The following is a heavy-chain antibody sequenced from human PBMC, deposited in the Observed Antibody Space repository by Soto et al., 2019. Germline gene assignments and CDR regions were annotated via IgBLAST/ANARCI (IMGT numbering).Heavy chain of an antibody. Sequence: QLQLQESGPGLVKPSETLSLTCTVSGGSISSSSYYWCWIRQPPGKGLEWIGIINYSGSTYYNTSRMRRGYTSVDKTKNQFFRQLICGTNAEAAVYYCSSRIAVAGTEDDYYYGMDVWGQGTTVTVSS. CDR2: INYSGST. V-gene: IGHV4-39*01. D-gene: IGHD6-19*01. CDR1: GGSISSSSYY. J-gene: IGHJ6*02. CDR3: SSRIAVAGTEDDYYYGMDV.